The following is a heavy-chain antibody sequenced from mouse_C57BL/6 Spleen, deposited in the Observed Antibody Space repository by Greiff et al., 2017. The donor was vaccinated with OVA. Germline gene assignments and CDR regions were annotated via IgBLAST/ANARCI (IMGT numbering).Heavy chain of an antibody. CDR2: FHPYNDDT. CDR1: GYTFTTYH. Sequence: VKLQESGAELVKPGASVKMSCKASGYTFTTYHIEWMKQNHGKSLEWIGNFHPYNDDTKYNEKFKGKATLTVEKSSSTVYLELSRLTSDDSAVYYCARRYYGSSYGFAYWGQGTLVTVSA. V-gene: IGHV1-47*01. D-gene: IGHD1-1*01. J-gene: IGHJ3*01. CDR3: ARRYYGSSYGFAY.